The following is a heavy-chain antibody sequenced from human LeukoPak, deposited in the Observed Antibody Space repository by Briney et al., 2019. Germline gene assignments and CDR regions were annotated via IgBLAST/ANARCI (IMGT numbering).Heavy chain of an antibody. V-gene: IGHV3-21*01. CDR3: ARTGPSVNWVDAFDV. D-gene: IGHD7-27*01. Sequence: GGSLRLSCAASGFTFSGYSSCCTMNWVRQAPGKGLEWVSSITSSSSYIYYADSVQGRFTISRDNAKNSLYLQMNSLRAEDTAVYYCARTGPSVNWVDAFDVWGQGTMVTVSS. CDR1: GFTFSGYS. CDR2: ITSSSSYI. J-gene: IGHJ3*01.